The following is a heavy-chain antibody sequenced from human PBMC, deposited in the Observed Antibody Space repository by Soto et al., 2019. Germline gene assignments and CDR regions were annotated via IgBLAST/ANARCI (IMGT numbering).Heavy chain of an antibody. Sequence: GGSLRLSCAASGFTFSSYAMSWVRQAPGKGLEWVSAISGSGGSTYYADSVKGRFTISRDNSKNTLYLQMNSLRAEDTAVYYCAKDRAYCSGGSCYSVADYWGQGTLVTVSS. CDR3: AKDRAYCSGGSCYSVADY. V-gene: IGHV3-23*01. CDR1: GFTFSSYA. J-gene: IGHJ4*02. CDR2: ISGSGGST. D-gene: IGHD2-15*01.